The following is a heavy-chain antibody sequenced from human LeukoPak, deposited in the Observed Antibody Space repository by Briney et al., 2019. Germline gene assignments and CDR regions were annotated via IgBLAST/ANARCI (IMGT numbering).Heavy chain of an antibody. CDR3: AKDSRNDYYGHSIDY. D-gene: IGHD3-10*01. J-gene: IGHJ4*02. Sequence: PGGSLRLSCAASGLTFSNYGMHWVRQAPGKGLEWVAFIRYDGSNEYDADSVKGRFTISRDNSKNTLFLQMDSLRVEDTAVYYCAKDSRNDYYGHSIDYWGQGTLVTVSS. CDR2: IRYDGSNE. CDR1: GLTFSNYG. V-gene: IGHV3-30*02.